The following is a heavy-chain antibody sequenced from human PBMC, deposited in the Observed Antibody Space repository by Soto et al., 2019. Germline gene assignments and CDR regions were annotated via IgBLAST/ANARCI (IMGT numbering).Heavy chain of an antibody. V-gene: IGHV1-18*01. J-gene: IGHJ4*02. CDR1: GYTLTSYG. D-gene: IGHD3-22*01. Sequence: GASVKVSCKASGYTLTSYGISWVRQAPGQGLEWMGWISAYNGNTNYAQKLQGRVTMTTDTSTSTAYMELRSLRSDDTAVYYCARDLRSTYDSSGYSFDYWGQGTLVTVSS. CDR3: ARDLRSTYDSSGYSFDY. CDR2: ISAYNGNT.